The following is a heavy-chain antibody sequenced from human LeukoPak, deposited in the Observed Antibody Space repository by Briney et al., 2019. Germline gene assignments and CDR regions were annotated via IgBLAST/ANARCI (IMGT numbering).Heavy chain of an antibody. Sequence: SETLSLTCTVSGGSISSYYWSWIRQPPGKGLEWIGYIYYSGSTNYNPSLKSRVTISVDTSKNQFSLKLSSVTAADTAVYYCARDTSSSSGPSYYFDYWGQGTLVTVSS. CDR2: IYYSGST. V-gene: IGHV4-59*12. J-gene: IGHJ4*02. CDR3: ARDTSSSSGPSYYFDY. CDR1: GGSISSYY. D-gene: IGHD3-22*01.